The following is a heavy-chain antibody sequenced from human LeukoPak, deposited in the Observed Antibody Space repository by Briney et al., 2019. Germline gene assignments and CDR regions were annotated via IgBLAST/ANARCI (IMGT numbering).Heavy chain of an antibody. CDR3: ARGLVAAAQHQFDY. CDR2: ITSSSSYI. CDR1: GFTFSSYS. Sequence: GGSLRLSCAASGFTFSSYSMNWVRQAPGKGLEWVSSITSSSSYINYADSVKGRFTISRDNAKNSVYLQMNSLRAEDTAVYYCARGLVAAAQHQFDYWGQGTLVTVSS. J-gene: IGHJ4*02. D-gene: IGHD6-13*01. V-gene: IGHV3-21*01.